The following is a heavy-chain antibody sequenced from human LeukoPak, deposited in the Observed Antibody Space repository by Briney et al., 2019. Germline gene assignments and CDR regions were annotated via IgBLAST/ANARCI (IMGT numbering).Heavy chain of an antibody. Sequence: PSETLSLTCAVYGGSFSGYYWSWIRQPPGKGLEWIGEINHSGSTNYNPSLKSQVTISVDTSKNQFSLKLSSVTAADTAVYYCARGYCSSTSCYILDYYYYMDVWGKGTTVTVS. CDR1: GGSFSGYY. CDR2: INHSGST. D-gene: IGHD2-2*02. CDR3: ARGYCSSTSCYILDYYYYMDV. J-gene: IGHJ6*03. V-gene: IGHV4-34*01.